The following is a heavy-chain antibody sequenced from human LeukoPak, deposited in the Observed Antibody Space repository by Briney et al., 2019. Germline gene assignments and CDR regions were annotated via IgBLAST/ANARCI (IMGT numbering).Heavy chain of an antibody. Sequence: PSETLSLTCAVYGGSFSGYYWSWIRQPPGKGLEWIGEINHSGSTNYNPSLKSRVTISVDTSKNQFSLKLSSVTAADTAVYYCARSTWGIAVAGTSSFDYWGQGTLVTVSS. CDR3: ARSTWGIAVAGTSSFDY. D-gene: IGHD6-19*01. CDR2: INHSGST. CDR1: GGSFSGYY. V-gene: IGHV4-34*01. J-gene: IGHJ4*02.